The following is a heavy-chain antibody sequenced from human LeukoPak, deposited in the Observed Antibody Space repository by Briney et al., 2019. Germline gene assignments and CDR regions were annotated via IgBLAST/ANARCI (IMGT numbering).Heavy chain of an antibody. CDR1: GFTFSSYG. Sequence: GGSLRLSCAASGFTFSSYGMHWVRQAPGKGLGWVAVISYDGSNKYYADSVKGRFTISRDNAKNSLYLQMNSLRVEDTAFYYCAKDNRRHYTSGPNPDSLHWGQGALVTVSS. V-gene: IGHV3-30*18. J-gene: IGHJ1*01. D-gene: IGHD6-19*01. CDR2: ISYDGSNK. CDR3: AKDNRRHYTSGPNPDSLH.